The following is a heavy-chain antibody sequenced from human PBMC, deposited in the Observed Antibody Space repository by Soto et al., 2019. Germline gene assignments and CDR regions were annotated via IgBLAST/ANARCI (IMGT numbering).Heavy chain of an antibody. Sequence: SETLSLTCTVSGGSISSGDYSWNWIRQPPGKGLEWIGYIHYSGSTYYNAPLKSRVIISEDTSKNQFSLKVKSVTAADTAVFYCARAPYYDSRSYERIGWFDSWGQGALVTVSS. CDR3: ARAPYYDSRSYERIGWFDS. D-gene: IGHD3-10*01. CDR1: GGSISSGDYS. CDR2: IHYSGST. V-gene: IGHV4-30-4*01. J-gene: IGHJ5*01.